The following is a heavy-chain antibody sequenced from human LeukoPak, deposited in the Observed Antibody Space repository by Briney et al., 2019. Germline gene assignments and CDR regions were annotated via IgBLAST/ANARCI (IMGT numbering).Heavy chain of an antibody. D-gene: IGHD5-18*01. Sequence: PGGSLRLSCAASGFTFSSYWMSWVRQAPGKGLEWVANIKQDGSEKYYVDSVKGRFTISRDNAKNSLYLQMNSLRAEDTAVYYCARDGVWLLSYFDYWGQGTLVTVSS. V-gene: IGHV3-7*01. J-gene: IGHJ4*02. CDR3: ARDGVWLLSYFDY. CDR2: IKQDGSEK. CDR1: GFTFSSYW.